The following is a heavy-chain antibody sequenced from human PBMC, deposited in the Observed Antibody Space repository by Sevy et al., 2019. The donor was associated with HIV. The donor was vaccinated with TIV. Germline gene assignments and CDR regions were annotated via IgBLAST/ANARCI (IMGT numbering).Heavy chain of an antibody. D-gene: IGHD3-22*01. J-gene: IGHJ4*02. Sequence: GGSLRLSCAASGFTFSSYAMSWVRQAPGKGLKSVSAISGSGYLTYYTDSVKGRFTISRDNSKNTLYLQMNSLRAEDTAVYYCAKEGGGHYYDSSGLFDYWGQGTLVTVSS. CDR2: ISGSGYLT. V-gene: IGHV3-23*01. CDR1: GFTFSSYA. CDR3: AKEGGGHYYDSSGLFDY.